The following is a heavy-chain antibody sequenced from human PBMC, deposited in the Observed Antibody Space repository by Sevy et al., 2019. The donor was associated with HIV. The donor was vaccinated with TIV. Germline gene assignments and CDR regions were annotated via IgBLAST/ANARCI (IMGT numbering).Heavy chain of an antibody. Sequence: GGSLRLSCAASGFSFSTYSMNWVRQAPGKGLEWVSYISTSSSTIYYADSVKGRFTISRDNAKRSLYLQMNSLRDEDTAVYYRARVAAVVSTLYYFDFWGQGTLVTVSS. CDR3: ARVAAVVSTLYYFDF. J-gene: IGHJ4*02. V-gene: IGHV3-48*02. D-gene: IGHD3-22*01. CDR2: ISTSSSTI. CDR1: GFSFSTYS.